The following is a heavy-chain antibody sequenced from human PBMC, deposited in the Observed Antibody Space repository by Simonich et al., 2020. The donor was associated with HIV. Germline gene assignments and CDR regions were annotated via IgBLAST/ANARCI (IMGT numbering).Heavy chain of an antibody. V-gene: IGHV4-34*01. CDR3: ARDHYDSSGYYIDY. J-gene: IGHJ4*02. CDR1: GGSFSGYY. CDR2: INHSGST. Sequence: QVQLQQWGAGLLKPSETLSLTCAVYGGSFSGYYWSWIRQPPGKGLEWIGEINHSGSTNYNQSLKSRVTISVDTSKNQFSLKLSSVTAADTAVYYCARDHYDSSGYYIDYWGQGTLVTVSS. D-gene: IGHD3-22*01.